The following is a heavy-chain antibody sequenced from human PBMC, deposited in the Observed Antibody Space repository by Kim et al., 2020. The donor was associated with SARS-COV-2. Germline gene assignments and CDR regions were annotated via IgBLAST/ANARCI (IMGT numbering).Heavy chain of an antibody. D-gene: IGHD6-13*01. J-gene: IGHJ4*02. CDR2: IYYSGST. CDR3: ARGPGISSRWYYFDY. V-gene: IGHV4-31*03. Sequence: SETLSLTCTVSGGSISSGGYYWSWIRQHPGKGLEWIGYIYYSGSTYYNPSLKSRVTISVDTSKNQFSLKLSTVTAADTAVYYCARGPGISSRWYYFDYWGQGTLVTVTA. CDR1: GGSISSGGYY.